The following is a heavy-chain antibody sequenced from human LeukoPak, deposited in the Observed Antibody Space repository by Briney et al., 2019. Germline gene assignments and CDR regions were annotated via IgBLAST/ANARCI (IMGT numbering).Heavy chain of an antibody. CDR3: ARGRAIVLMVYAPGPWFDP. D-gene: IGHD2-8*01. CDR1: GGSISSYY. Sequence: SSETLSLTCTVSGGSISSYYWSWIRQPPGKGLEWIGYIYYSGSTNYNPSLKSRVTISVDTSKNQFSLKLSSVTAADTAVYYCARGRAIVLMVYAPGPWFDPWGQGTLVTVSS. J-gene: IGHJ5*02. CDR2: IYYSGST. V-gene: IGHV4-59*01.